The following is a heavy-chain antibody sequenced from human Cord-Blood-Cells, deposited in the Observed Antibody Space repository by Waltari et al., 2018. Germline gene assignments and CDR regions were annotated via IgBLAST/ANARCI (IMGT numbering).Heavy chain of an antibody. V-gene: IGHV4-34*01. D-gene: IGHD7-27*01. CDR2: INHSGST. CDR1: GGSFSGYY. Sequence: QVQLQQWGAGLLKPSETLSLTCAVYGGSFSGYYWSWIRQPPGKGLEWIGEINHSGSTNYHPSLKSRVTISVDTSKNQFSLKLSSVTAADTAVYYCARVRVTGEATDYWGQGTLVTVSS. J-gene: IGHJ4*02. CDR3: ARVRVTGEATDY.